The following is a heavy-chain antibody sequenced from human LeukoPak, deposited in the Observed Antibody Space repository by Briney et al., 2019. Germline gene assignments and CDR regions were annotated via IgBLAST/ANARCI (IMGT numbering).Heavy chain of an antibody. Sequence: PSETLSLTCTVSGGSISSYYWSWIRQPPGKGLEWIGYIYYSGSTNYNPSLKSRVTISADMSKNQFSLKLSSVTAADTAVYYCARFRRFYGATSPDSDAFDIWGQGTMVTVSS. V-gene: IGHV4-59*08. J-gene: IGHJ3*02. CDR2: IYYSGST. CDR1: GGSISSYY. CDR3: ARFRRFYGATSPDSDAFDI. D-gene: IGHD4-17*01.